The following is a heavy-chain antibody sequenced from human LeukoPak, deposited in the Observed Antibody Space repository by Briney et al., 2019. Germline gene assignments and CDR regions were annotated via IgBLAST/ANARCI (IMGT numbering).Heavy chain of an antibody. J-gene: IGHJ3*02. CDR2: IYHSAST. CDR1: GDSISSSTYY. D-gene: IGHD5-12*01. Sequence: SETLSLTCTVSGDSISSSTYYWDWIRQPPGKGLEWIGNIYHSASTYYNPSLKSRVTISVDTSKNQFSLKLSSVTAADTAVYYRARHSPSGYNGYENAFDIWGQGTMVTVSS. CDR3: ARHSPSGYNGYENAFDI. V-gene: IGHV4-39*01.